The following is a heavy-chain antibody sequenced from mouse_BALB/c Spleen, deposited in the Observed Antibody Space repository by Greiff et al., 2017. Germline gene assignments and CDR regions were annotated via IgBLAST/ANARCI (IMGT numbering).Heavy chain of an antibody. Sequence: VQLKESGTVLARPGASVKMSCKASGYTFTSYWLHWVKQRPGQGLEWIGAIYPGNSDTSYNQKFKGKAKLTAVTSTSTAYMELSSLTNEDSAVYYCTRSYYDYDEGDYYAMDYWGQGTSVTVSS. D-gene: IGHD2-4*01. CDR3: TRSYYDYDEGDYYAMDY. CDR1: GYTFTSYW. J-gene: IGHJ4*01. V-gene: IGHV1-5*01. CDR2: IYPGNSDT.